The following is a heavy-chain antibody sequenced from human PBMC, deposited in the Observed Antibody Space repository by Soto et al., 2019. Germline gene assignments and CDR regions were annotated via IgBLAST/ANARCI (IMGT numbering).Heavy chain of an antibody. CDR2: IIPIFGTA. D-gene: IGHD4-17*01. J-gene: IGHJ4*02. CDR1: GGTFSSYA. V-gene: IGHV1-69*13. Sequence: ASVKVSCKASGGTFSSYAISWVRQAPGQGLEWMGGIIPIFGTANYAQKFQGRVTITADESTSTAYMELSSLRSEETAVYYCAILKVTTHYFDYWGQGTLVTVSS. CDR3: AILKVTTHYFDY.